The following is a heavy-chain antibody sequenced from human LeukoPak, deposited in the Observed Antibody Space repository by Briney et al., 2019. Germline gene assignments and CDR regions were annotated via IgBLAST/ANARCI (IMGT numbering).Heavy chain of an antibody. V-gene: IGHV3-21*01. Sequence: PGGSLRLSCAASGFTFSSYSMHWVRQAPGKGLEWVSFISSSSSYIYYADSVKGRFTISRDNAKNSLYLQMNSLRAEDTAVYYCARVSYDYGPEFDYWGQGTLVTVSS. D-gene: IGHD4-17*01. J-gene: IGHJ4*02. CDR2: ISSSSSYI. CDR1: GFTFSSYS. CDR3: ARVSYDYGPEFDY.